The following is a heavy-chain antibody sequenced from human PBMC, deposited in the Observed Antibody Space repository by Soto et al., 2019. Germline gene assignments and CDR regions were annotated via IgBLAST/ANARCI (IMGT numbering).Heavy chain of an antibody. CDR1: GYTFTNND. CDR3: AREGLLLLPDY. V-gene: IGHV1-18*01. CDR2: ISPYSGKT. J-gene: IGHJ4*02. Sequence: GASVKVCCKTSGYTFTNNDVCWVRQTPGQGLEWMGWISPYSGKTNYARKFKGRVTMTTDTSTSTVYMELTSLTSDDTAVYYCAREGLLLLPDYWGQGTLVTVSS. D-gene: IGHD3-22*01.